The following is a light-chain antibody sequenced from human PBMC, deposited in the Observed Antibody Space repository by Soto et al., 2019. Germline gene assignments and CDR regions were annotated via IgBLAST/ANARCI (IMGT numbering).Light chain of an antibody. Sequence: DIQMTQSPSTLSASVGDRVNMTCRAGPNIGNWVAWYPQQQGKGPKFLINKVSNLESGVPSRISGSGSGTEFTLTISSLQPDDFAPYYCLQFNTFPWTFGQGTKVEIK. V-gene: IGKV1-5*03. CDR2: KVS. CDR3: LQFNTFPWT. CDR1: PNIGNW. J-gene: IGKJ1*01.